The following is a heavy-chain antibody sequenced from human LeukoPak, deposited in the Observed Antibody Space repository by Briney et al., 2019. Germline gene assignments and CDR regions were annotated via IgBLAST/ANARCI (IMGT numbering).Heavy chain of an antibody. Sequence: SETLSLTCAVYGGSFSGYYWSWIRQPPGRGLVWIGEINHSGSTNYNPSLKSRVTISVDTSKNQFSLKLSSVTAADTAVYYCARGRYFDYWGQGTLVTVSS. CDR1: GGSFSGYY. J-gene: IGHJ4*02. CDR2: INHSGST. V-gene: IGHV4-34*01. CDR3: ARGRYFDY.